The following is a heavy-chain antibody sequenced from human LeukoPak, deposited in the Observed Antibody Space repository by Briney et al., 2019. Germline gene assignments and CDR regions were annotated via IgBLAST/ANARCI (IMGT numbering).Heavy chain of an antibody. CDR2: IIPLFGTA. D-gene: IGHD2-2*01. J-gene: IGHJ5*02. V-gene: IGHV1-69*05. CDR1: GGTCSSYA. Sequence: ASVKVSCKASGGTCSSYAISWVRQAPGQGLEWMGGIIPLFGTANYAQKFQGRVTMTRDTSTSTVYMELSSLRSEDTAVYYCARAPTPRTHIVVVPGGWFDPWGQGTLVTVSS. CDR3: ARAPTPRTHIVVVPGGWFDP.